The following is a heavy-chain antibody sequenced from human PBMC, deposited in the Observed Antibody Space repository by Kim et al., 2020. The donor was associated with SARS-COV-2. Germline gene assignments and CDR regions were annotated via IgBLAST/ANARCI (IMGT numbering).Heavy chain of an antibody. D-gene: IGHD3-3*01. CDR1: GYTFTSYY. CDR2: INPSGGST. J-gene: IGHJ6*02. V-gene: IGHV1-46*01. CDR3: ARDLGDFWSGYYTPDLNYYYYGMDV. Sequence: ASVKVSCKASGYTFTSYYMHWVRQAPGQGLEWMGIINPSGGSTSYAQKFQGRVTMTRDTSTSTVYMELSSLRSEDTAVYYCARDLGDFWSGYYTPDLNYYYYGMDVWGQGTTVTVSS.